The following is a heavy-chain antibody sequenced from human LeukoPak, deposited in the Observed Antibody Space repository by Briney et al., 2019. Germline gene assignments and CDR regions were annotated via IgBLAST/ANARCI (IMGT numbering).Heavy chain of an antibody. J-gene: IGHJ4*02. CDR3: ARDNYNSPGNFDY. CDR2: IYSGGST. Sequence: GGSLRLSCAASGFTVSNNYMSWVRQAPGKGLEWVSVIYSGGSTYYADSVKGRFTISRDNSKSTLYLQMNSLRAEDTAVYYCARDNYNSPGNFDYWGQGTLVTVSS. CDR1: GFTVSNNY. V-gene: IGHV3-66*01. D-gene: IGHD5-24*01.